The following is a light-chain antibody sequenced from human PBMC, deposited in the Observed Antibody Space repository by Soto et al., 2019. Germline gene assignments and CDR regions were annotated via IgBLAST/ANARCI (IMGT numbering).Light chain of an antibody. CDR3: QQYHSPPFT. J-gene: IGKJ1*01. Sequence: DIVLRQSPGTLSLSPGQRATLSCRASQNIRSNYIAWFQQKPGQPPRLLIYGAINRATGIPARFSGSGSGTELSLTISSLEPEDFVVYSCQQYHSPPFTFGPGTKVEIK. CDR1: QNIRSNY. V-gene: IGKV3-20*01. CDR2: GAI.